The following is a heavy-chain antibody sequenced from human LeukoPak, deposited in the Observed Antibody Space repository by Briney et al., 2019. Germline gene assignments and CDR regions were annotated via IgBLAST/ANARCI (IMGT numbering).Heavy chain of an antibody. CDR3: ARVIRRITMIVVVIGWFDP. D-gene: IGHD3-22*01. CDR2: IYYSGST. CDR1: GGSISSYY. V-gene: IGHV4-59*01. Sequence: KTSETLSLTCTVSGGSISSYYWSWIRQPPGKGLEWIGYIYYSGSTNYRPSLKSRVTISVDTSKNQFSLKLSSVTAADTAVYYCARVIRRITMIVVVIGWFDPWGQGTLVTVSS. J-gene: IGHJ5*01.